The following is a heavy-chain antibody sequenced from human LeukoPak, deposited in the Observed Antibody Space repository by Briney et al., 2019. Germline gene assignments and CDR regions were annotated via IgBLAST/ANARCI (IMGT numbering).Heavy chain of an antibody. CDR1: GFTFSSYA. J-gene: IGHJ4*02. Sequence: PGGSLRLSCAASGFTFSSYAMHWVRQAPGKGLEWVAVISYDGSNKYYADSVKGRFTISRDNSKNTLYLQMNSLRAEDTAVYYCARDPKSIVGATGDYWGQGTLVTVSS. CDR2: ISYDGSNK. V-gene: IGHV3-30*04. D-gene: IGHD1-26*01. CDR3: ARDPKSIVGATGDY.